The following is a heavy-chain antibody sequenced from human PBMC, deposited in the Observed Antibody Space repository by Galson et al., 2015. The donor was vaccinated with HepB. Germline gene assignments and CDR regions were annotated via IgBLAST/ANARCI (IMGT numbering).Heavy chain of an antibody. Sequence: SLRLSCAASGFTVSSNYMSWVRQAPGKGLEWVSVIYSGGSTDYADSVKGRFTISRGNSKNTLYFQLSSLRAEDTAVYYCARGYSRSWYSGLGYWGQGTLVTVSS. CDR2: IYSGGST. V-gene: IGHV3-53*01. J-gene: IGHJ4*02. CDR1: GFTVSSNY. D-gene: IGHD6-13*01. CDR3: ARGYSRSWYSGLGY.